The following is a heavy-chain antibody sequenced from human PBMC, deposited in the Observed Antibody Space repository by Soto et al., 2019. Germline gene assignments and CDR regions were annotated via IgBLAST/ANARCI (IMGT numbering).Heavy chain of an antibody. CDR3: LRYHTSRPRQFYF. CDR2: ISATVDHT. D-gene: IGHD3-9*01. CDR1: GLTFSSYA. V-gene: IGHV3-23*01. J-gene: IGHJ4*01. Sequence: GGSLRLSCVASGLTFSSYAMSWVRQAPGQGLEWVSTISATVDHTYYTDSVKGRFTISRDNSKNTLYLQMNSLRAEDTAVFFFLRYHTSRPRQFYFWGHGSLVPGSA.